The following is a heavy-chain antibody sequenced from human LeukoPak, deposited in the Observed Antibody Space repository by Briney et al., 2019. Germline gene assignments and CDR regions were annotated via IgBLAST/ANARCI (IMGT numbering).Heavy chain of an antibody. J-gene: IGHJ4*02. CDR2: IYPGDSNT. D-gene: IGHD4-23*01. CDR1: GYKFSSYW. Sequence: GESLKISCKGSGYKFSSYWIGWVRQMPGKGLEWMGIIYPGDSNTRYSPSFQGQVTISADKSINTAYLQWSNLKASDTAMYYCARVDYGGHSDFDYFDYWGQGTLVTVSS. V-gene: IGHV5-51*01. CDR3: ARVDYGGHSDFDYFDY.